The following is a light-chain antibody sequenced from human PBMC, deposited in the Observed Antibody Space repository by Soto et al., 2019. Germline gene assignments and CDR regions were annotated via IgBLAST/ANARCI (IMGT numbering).Light chain of an antibody. J-gene: IGLJ2*01. V-gene: IGLV1-44*01. Sequence: QSVLTQPPSASGTPGQGVAISCSGSNSNIGSNAVNWYQQLPGTAPKRLISGNNQRPSWVPDRFSGSKSGTSAFLAISGLQSEDEADYYCAAWDDSLKGVVFGGGTKRTVL. CDR1: NSNIGSNA. CDR3: AAWDDSLKGVV. CDR2: GNN.